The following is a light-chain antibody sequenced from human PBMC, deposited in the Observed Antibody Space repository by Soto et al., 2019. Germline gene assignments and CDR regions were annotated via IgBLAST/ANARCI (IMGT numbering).Light chain of an antibody. CDR3: QSYDSSPTSVSGVYV. Sequence: QAVVTQPPSVSGAPGQWVTISCSGTTSNIGAGHDVHWYQQVPGTAPKLLIYGNNIRPSGVPDRFSGSKSGTSASLTISGLQAEDEAVYFCQSYDSSPTSVSGVYVFGTGTKVTVL. CDR2: GNN. CDR1: TSNIGAGHD. V-gene: IGLV1-40*01. J-gene: IGLJ1*01.